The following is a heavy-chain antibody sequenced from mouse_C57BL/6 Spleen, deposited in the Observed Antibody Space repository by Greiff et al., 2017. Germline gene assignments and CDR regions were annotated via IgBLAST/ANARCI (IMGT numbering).Heavy chain of an antibody. CDR3: ASIYYGNYVGY. CDR1: GYAFSSSW. V-gene: IGHV1-82*01. Sequence: VQLKESGPELVKPGASVKISCKASGYAFSSSWMNWVKQRPGKGLEGIGRIYPGDGDTNYNGKFKGKATLTADKSSSTAYMQLSSLTSEDSAVYFCASIYYGNYVGYWGQGTTLTVSS. CDR2: IYPGDGDT. D-gene: IGHD2-1*01. J-gene: IGHJ2*01.